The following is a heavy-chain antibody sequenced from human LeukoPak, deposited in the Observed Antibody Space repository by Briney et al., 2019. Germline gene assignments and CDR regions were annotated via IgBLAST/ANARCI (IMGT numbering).Heavy chain of an antibody. CDR1: GFTFSSYA. J-gene: IGHJ3*02. V-gene: IGHV4-38-2*01. D-gene: IGHD3-10*01. CDR2: IYYTGNT. Sequence: PGGSLRLSCAASGFTFSSYAMSWVRQAPGKGLEWIGNIYYTGNTYYNSSLKSRVTISLDTSKNQFSLKVISMTAADTAAYYCTKSDGYGLIRICGRGTMVTVSS. CDR3: TKSDGYGLIRI.